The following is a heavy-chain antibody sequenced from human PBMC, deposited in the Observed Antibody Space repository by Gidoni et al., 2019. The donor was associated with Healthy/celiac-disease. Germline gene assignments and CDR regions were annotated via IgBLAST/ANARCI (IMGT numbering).Heavy chain of an antibody. D-gene: IGHD6-19*01. CDR3: ARQVAGDKLDY. V-gene: IGHV4-39*01. CDR2: IYYSGST. CDR1: GGSISSSSYY. Sequence: QLQLQESGPGLVKPSETLSLTCTVSGGSISSSSYYWGWIRQPPGKGLEWIGSIYYSGSTYYNPSLKSRVTISVDTSKNQFSLKLSSVTAADTAVYYCARQVAGDKLDYWGQGTLVTVSS. J-gene: IGHJ4*02.